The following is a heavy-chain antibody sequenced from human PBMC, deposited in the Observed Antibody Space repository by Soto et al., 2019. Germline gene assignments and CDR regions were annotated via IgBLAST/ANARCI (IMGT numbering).Heavy chain of an antibody. Sequence: YGPTLVDPTQTLTLTCTFSGFSLSTSGMCVSWIRQPPGKALEWLALIDWDDDKYYSTSLKTRLTISKDTSKNQVVLTMTNMDPVDTATYYCARITRAPYYYYYYGMDVWGQGTTVTVSS. CDR3: ARITRAPYYYYYYGMDV. V-gene: IGHV2-70*01. CDR1: GFSLSTSGMC. CDR2: IDWDDDK. J-gene: IGHJ6*02.